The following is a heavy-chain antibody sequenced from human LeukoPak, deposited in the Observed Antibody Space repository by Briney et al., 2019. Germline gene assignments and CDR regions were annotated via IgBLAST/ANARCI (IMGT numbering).Heavy chain of an antibody. D-gene: IGHD3-3*01. CDR3: AKAGGITIFGIVNPHFDY. Sequence: GGSLRLSCAASGFTFSSYAMSWVRQAPGKGLEWVSAISGSGDSTYYADSVKGRFTISRDNSKNTLYLQMNSLRAENTAVYYCAKAGGITIFGIVNPHFDYWGQGTLVTVSS. V-gene: IGHV3-23*01. CDR2: ISGSGDST. J-gene: IGHJ4*02. CDR1: GFTFSSYA.